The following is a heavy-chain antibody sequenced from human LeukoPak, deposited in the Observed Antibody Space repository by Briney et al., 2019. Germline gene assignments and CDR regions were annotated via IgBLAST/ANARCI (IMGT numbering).Heavy chain of an antibody. V-gene: IGHV3-48*03. D-gene: IGHD2-2*01. CDR2: ISSSGSTI. Sequence: GGSLRLSCVGSGFTFGSYEMNWVRQAPGKGLEWVSYISSSGSTIYYADSVKGRFTISRDNAKNSLYLQMNSLRAEDTAVYYCAVLTYQLLDYYFDYWGQGTLVTVSS. CDR3: AVLTYQLLDYYFDY. J-gene: IGHJ4*02. CDR1: GFTFGSYE.